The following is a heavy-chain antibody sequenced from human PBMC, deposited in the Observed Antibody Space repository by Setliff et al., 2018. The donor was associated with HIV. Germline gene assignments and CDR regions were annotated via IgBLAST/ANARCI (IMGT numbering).Heavy chain of an antibody. D-gene: IGHD3-22*01. J-gene: IGHJ5*02. CDR1: GDSISSTTFY. CDR2: INYSGTT. CDR3: ARHSGNGYYLLDP. V-gene: IGHV4-39*01. Sequence: TSETLSLTCTVSGDSISSTTFYWAWIRQPPGKGLEWIGIINYSGTTYYNPSLKSRVTISVATSKNQFSLRLSSVTAADTAVYYCARHSGNGYYLLDPWGQGTLVTVSS.